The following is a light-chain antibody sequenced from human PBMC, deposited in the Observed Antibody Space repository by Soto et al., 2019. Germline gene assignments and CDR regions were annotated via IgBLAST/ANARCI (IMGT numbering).Light chain of an antibody. V-gene: IGKV3-11*01. J-gene: IGKJ4*01. CDR2: DTF. Sequence: EIVLTQSPATLSLSPGERATLSCRASQSISSSLAWYQQKLGQAPRLLIYDTFNRATGIPARFSGSGSGTGFTLTIDSLEPEDFAVYYGQQRSAWRLTFGGGTKVEIK. CDR1: QSISSS. CDR3: QQRSAWRLT.